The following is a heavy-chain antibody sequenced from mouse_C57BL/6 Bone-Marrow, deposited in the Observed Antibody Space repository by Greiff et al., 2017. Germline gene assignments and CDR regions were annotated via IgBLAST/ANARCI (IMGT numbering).Heavy chain of an antibody. J-gene: IGHJ4*01. CDR1: GYTFTSYW. CDR3: ARNGYYVRYYAMYY. V-gene: IGHV1-69*01. D-gene: IGHD2-3*01. Sequence: QVQLQQPGAELVMPGASVKLSCKASGYTFTSYWMPWVKQRPGQGLEWIGEIDPSDSYTNYNHKFKGKSTLTVDKSSSTAYMQLSSLTSEDSAVYYWARNGYYVRYYAMYYRGQGHSVTVSP. CDR2: IDPSDSYT.